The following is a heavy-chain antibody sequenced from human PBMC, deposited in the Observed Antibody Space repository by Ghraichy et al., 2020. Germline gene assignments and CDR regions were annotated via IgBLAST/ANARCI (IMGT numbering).Heavy chain of an antibody. CDR1: GFSLTTTGVG. D-gene: IGHD1-7*01. Sequence: SGPTLVKPTQTLTLTCTFSGFSLTTTGVGVGWIRQPPGMALEWLALIYWDDDKGYSPSLKTRLTITKDTSKNQVVLTITDIHPVDTATYYCAHRQLTGTTFDYWGQGTLVTVSS. CDR2: IYWDDDK. J-gene: IGHJ4*02. CDR3: AHRQLTGTTFDY. V-gene: IGHV2-5*02.